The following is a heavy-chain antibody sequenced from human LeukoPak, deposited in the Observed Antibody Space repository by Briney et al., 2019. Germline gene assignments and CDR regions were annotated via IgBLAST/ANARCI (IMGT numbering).Heavy chain of an antibody. J-gene: IGHJ4*02. CDR3: AEMGGYSGSYFYY. CDR1: GFTFTTYA. CDR2: VSGSDNT. D-gene: IGHD1-26*01. V-gene: IGHV3-23*01. Sequence: GGSLRLSCAASGFTFTTYAMTWVRQAPGKGLERVSTVSGSDNTYYADSVKGRFTISRDNSKNTLYLQMNSLRAEDTAVYYCAEMGGYSGSYFYYWGQGTLVTVSS.